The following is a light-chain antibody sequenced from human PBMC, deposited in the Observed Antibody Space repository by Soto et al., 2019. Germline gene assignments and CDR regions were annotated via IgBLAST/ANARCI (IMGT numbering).Light chain of an antibody. CDR1: SSDVGGFNY. CDR3: SSYAGSINFLL. CDR2: EVT. V-gene: IGLV2-8*01. Sequence: QSVLTQPASVSGSLGQSITISCTGTSSDVGGFNYVSWYQHHPGKAPKLMIYEVTKRPSGVPDRFSGSKSGNTASLTVSGLQAEDEADYYCSSYAGSINFLLFGGGTKLTVL. J-gene: IGLJ2*01.